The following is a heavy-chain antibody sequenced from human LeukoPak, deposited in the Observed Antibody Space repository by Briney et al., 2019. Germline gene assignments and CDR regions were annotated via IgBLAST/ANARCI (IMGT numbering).Heavy chain of an antibody. CDR3: ARESYGDYVFDY. Sequence: PGGSLRLSCAASGFTFSSYAMHWVRQAPGKGLEWVAVISYDGSNKYYADSVKGRFTISRDNSKNTLYLQMNSLGAEDTAVYYCARESYGDYVFDYWGQGTLVTVSS. D-gene: IGHD4-17*01. J-gene: IGHJ4*02. CDR2: ISYDGSNK. V-gene: IGHV3-30*04. CDR1: GFTFSSYA.